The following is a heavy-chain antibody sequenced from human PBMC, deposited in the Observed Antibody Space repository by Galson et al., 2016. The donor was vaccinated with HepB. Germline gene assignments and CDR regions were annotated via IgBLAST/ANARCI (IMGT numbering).Heavy chain of an antibody. CDR1: GFTFSNYW. V-gene: IGHV3-74*03. CDR3: ARDSGVSGADDY. D-gene: IGHD6-13*01. CDR2: INSDGSSA. J-gene: IGHJ4*02. Sequence: SLRLSCAASGFTFSNYWMHWVRQAPGKGLVWVSRINSDGSSATYGDSVEGRFTISRDNAENSLYLQMNSLRDEDTAVYYCARDSGVSGADDYWGQGTLVIVSS.